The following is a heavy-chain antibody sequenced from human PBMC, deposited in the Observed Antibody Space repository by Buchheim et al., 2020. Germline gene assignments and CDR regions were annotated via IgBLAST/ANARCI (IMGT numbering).Heavy chain of an antibody. CDR3: ARDRAYSSGWYVVPRYYGMDV. V-gene: IGHV3-33*01. CDR1: GFTFSSYG. J-gene: IGHJ6*02. Sequence: QVQLVESGGGVVQPGRSLRLSCAASGFTFSSYGMHWVRQAPGKGLEWVAVIWYDGSNKYYADSVKGRFTISRDNSKNTLYLQMNSLRAEDTAVYYCARDRAYSSGWYVVPRYYGMDVWGQGTT. CDR2: IWYDGSNK. D-gene: IGHD6-19*01.